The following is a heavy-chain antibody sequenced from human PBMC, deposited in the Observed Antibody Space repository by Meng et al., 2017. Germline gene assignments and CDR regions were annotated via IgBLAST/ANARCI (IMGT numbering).Heavy chain of an antibody. Sequence: SVKVSCKASGGTFSSYAISWARQAPGQGLEWMGGIIPIFGTANYAQKFQGRVTITTDESTSTAYMELSSLRSEDTAVYYCARTTGGGYCSSTSCYLEGWFDPWGRGTLVTVSS. CDR2: IIPIFGTA. V-gene: IGHV1-69*05. CDR1: GGTFSSYA. D-gene: IGHD2-2*01. J-gene: IGHJ5*02. CDR3: ARTTGGGYCSSTSCYLEGWFDP.